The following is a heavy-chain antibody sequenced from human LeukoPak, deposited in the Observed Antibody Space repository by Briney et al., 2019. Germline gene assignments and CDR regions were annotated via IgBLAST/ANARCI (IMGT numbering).Heavy chain of an antibody. D-gene: IGHD2-2*01. CDR2: INPNSGGT. CDR1: GYTFIGYY. V-gene: IGHV1-2*02. CDR3: ARFGSEIVPAAIGEPNYYYYYYMDV. Sequence: ASVKVSCKASGYTFIGYYMHWVRQAPGQGLEWMGWINPNSGGTNYAQKFQGRVTITRDTSISTAYMELSRLRSDDTAVYYCARFGSEIVPAAIGEPNYYYYYYMDVWGKGTTVTVSS. J-gene: IGHJ6*03.